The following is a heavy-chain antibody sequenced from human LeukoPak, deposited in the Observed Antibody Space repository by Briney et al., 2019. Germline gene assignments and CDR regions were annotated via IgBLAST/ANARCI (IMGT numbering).Heavy chain of an antibody. CDR3: ARDGIAVAAFDI. CDR1: GFTFSSYS. Sequence: PGGSLRLSCAASGFTFSSYSMNWVRQAPGKGLEWVSSISSSSSYIYYADSVKGRFTISRDNAKNSLYLQMNSLRAEDTAVYYCARDGIAVAAFDIWGQGTMVTVSS. CDR2: ISSSSSYI. D-gene: IGHD6-19*01. J-gene: IGHJ3*02. V-gene: IGHV3-21*01.